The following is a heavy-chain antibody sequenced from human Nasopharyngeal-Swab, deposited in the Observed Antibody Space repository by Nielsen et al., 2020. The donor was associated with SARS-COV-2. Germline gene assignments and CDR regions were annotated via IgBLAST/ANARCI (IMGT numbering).Heavy chain of an antibody. Sequence: ASVKVPCKASGYTFTSYAMHWVRQAPGQRLEWMGWINAGNGNTKYSQKFQGRVTITRDTSASTAYMELSSLRSEDTAVYYCATMEYYGSGFDYWGQGTLVTVSS. CDR3: ATMEYYGSGFDY. CDR1: GYTFTSYA. J-gene: IGHJ4*02. D-gene: IGHD3-10*01. CDR2: INAGNGNT. V-gene: IGHV1-3*01.